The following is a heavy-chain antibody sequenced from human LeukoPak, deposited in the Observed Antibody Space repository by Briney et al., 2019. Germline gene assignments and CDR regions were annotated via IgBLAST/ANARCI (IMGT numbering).Heavy chain of an antibody. J-gene: IGHJ4*02. CDR1: GYTLTELS. CDR2: FDPEDGET. V-gene: IGHV1-24*01. CDR3: ATDFTYSGSYYSFGY. Sequence: ASVKVSCKVSGYTLTELSMHRVRQAPGKGLEWMGGFDPEDGETIYAQKFQGRVTMTEDTSTDTAYMELSSLRSEDTAVYYCATDFTYSGSYYSFGYWGQGTLVTVSS. D-gene: IGHD1-26*01.